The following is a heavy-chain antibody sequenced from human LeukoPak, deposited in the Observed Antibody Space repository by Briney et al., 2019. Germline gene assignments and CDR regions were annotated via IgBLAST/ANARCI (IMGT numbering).Heavy chain of an antibody. Sequence: SETLSLTCTVSGGSISSTNDYWGWIRQPLGKGLEWIGSIYYSGSTYYNPSLKSRVTISVDTSKNQFSLKLSSVAAADMAVYYCARLPTDYYGSGSPDGWGQGTLVTVSS. CDR1: GGSISSTNDY. J-gene: IGHJ4*02. CDR3: ARLPTDYYGSGSPDG. V-gene: IGHV4-39*01. D-gene: IGHD3-10*01. CDR2: IYYSGST.